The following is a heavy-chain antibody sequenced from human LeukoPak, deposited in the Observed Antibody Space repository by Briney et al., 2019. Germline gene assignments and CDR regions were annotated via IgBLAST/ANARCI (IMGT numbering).Heavy chain of an antibody. CDR2: IFYTGST. V-gene: IGHV4-59*08. CDR1: GGSISSYY. D-gene: IGHD3-22*01. J-gene: IGHJ4*02. CDR3: ARHGSYHYDSSAYSHFDC. Sequence: SETLSLTCTVSGGSISSYYWSWIREPPGKGLEWIGYIFYTGSTNYNPSLKSRVAISVDTSKKQFSLKLTSVTAADTAVYYCARHGSYHYDSSAYSHFDCWGQGTLVTVSS.